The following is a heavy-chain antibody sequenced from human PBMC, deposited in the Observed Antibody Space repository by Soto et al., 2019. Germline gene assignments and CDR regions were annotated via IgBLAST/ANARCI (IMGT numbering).Heavy chain of an antibody. CDR2: INPNGGGT. CDR3: ARHKGYGAWFEP. D-gene: IGHD5-12*01. J-gene: IGHJ5*02. V-gene: IGHV1-2*02. Sequence: QVQLVQSGSEMKKPGASVKVSCKSSGYTFTAYSINWVRQSPGQGLEWMGWINPNGGGTNYAQKFHGRVTVTRDTAISTDYVDLSRLTYDDTAVYYCARHKGYGAWFEPWGQGTLVTVSS. CDR1: GYTFTAYS.